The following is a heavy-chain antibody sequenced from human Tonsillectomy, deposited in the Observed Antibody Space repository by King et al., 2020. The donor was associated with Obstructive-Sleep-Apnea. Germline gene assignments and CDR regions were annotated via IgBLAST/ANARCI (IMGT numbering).Heavy chain of an antibody. J-gene: IGHJ4*02. D-gene: IGHD3-10*01. CDR3: ARAQYGSGSALWHY. CDR1: GYTFTGYG. Sequence: QVQLVESGAEVKKPGASVKVSCKASGYTFTGYGISWVRQAPGQGLEGMGWISAYNGNTNYAKKVQGRGTMTTDPSTSTAYMELKSLRSDDTAVYYCARAQYGSGSALWHYWGQGTLVTVSS. V-gene: IGHV1-18*01. CDR2: ISAYNGNT.